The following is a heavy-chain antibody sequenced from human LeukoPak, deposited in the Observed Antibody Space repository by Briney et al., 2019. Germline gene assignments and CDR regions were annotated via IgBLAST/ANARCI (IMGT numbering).Heavy chain of an antibody. V-gene: IGHV1-69*06. CDR3: ARRPSITMIRGGQWYYYMDV. Sequence: SSVKVSCMASGGTFSSYAISWVRQAPGQGLEWMGGIVPIFGTANYAQKFQGRVTITADKSTSPAYMELSSLRSEDTAVYYCARRPSITMIRGGQWYYYMDVWGKGTTVTISS. J-gene: IGHJ6*03. CDR1: GGTFSSYA. CDR2: IVPIFGTA. D-gene: IGHD3-10*01.